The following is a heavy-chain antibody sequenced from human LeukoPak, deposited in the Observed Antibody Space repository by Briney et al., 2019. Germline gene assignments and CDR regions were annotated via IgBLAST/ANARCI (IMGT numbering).Heavy chain of an antibody. CDR1: GYTFTGYY. V-gene: IGHV1-2*02. CDR2: INPNSGGT. J-gene: IGHJ6*03. CDR3: ATRNHYYGSGSYYYYYYYMDV. D-gene: IGHD3-10*01. Sequence: GASVKVSCKASGYTFTGYYMHWVRQAPGQGLEWMGWINPNSGGTNYAQKFQGRVTMTRDTSISTAYMELSRLRSDDTAVYYCATRNHYYGSGSYYYYYYYMDVWGKGTTVTVSS.